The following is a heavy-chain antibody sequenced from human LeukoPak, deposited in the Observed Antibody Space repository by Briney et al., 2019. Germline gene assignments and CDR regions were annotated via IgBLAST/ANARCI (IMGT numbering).Heavy chain of an antibody. J-gene: IGHJ4*02. CDR3: ARERGSTNSYPLPIDY. CDR2: INWNSGNI. Sequence: GGSLRLSCVASGFTFGDYAMHWVRQTPGKGVEWVSGINWNSGNIGYADSVKGRFTISRDNAKNSLYLQMNSLRPDDTALYYCARERGSTNSYPLPIDYWGQGTLVTVSS. V-gene: IGHV3-9*01. CDR1: GFTFGDYA. D-gene: IGHD6-13*01.